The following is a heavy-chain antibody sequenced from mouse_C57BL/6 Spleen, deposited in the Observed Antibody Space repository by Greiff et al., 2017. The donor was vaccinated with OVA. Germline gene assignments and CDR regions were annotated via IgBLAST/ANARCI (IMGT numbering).Heavy chain of an antibody. Sequence: QVQLKQSGAELARPGASVKLSCKASGYTFTSYGISWVKQRTGQGLEWIGELYPRSGNTYYNEKFKGKATLTADKSSRTAYMEIRSLTSVESAVYFCARYGYFSCFAYWGQGTLVTVSA. D-gene: IGHD2-2*01. J-gene: IGHJ3*01. V-gene: IGHV1-81*01. CDR3: ARYGYFSCFAY. CDR2: LYPRSGNT. CDR1: GYTFTSYG.